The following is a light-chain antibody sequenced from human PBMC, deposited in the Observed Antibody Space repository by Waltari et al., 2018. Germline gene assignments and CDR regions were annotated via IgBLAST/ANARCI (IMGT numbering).Light chain of an antibody. Sequence: QSVLTQPPSASGTPGQRVTISCSGSSSNIGRNYVSWFQPLPGTAPKLLIYRNNQRPSGVPDRFSGFRSGTSASLAISGLRSEDEPDYYCAAWNDSLSGQVFGTGTKVTVL. J-gene: IGLJ1*01. CDR2: RNN. CDR1: SSNIGRNY. CDR3: AAWNDSLSGQV. V-gene: IGLV1-47*01.